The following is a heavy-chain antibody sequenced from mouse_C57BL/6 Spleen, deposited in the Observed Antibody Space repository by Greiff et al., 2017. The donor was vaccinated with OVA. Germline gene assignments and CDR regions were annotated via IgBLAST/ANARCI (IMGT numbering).Heavy chain of an antibody. D-gene: IGHD3-2*02. Sequence: ESGPGLVKPSQSLSLTCSVTGYSITSGYYWNWIRQFPGNKLEWMGYISYDGSNNYNPSLKNRISITRDTSKNQFFLKLNSVTTEDTATYYCALDSSGYLFDYWGQGTTLTVSS. CDR1: GYSITSGYY. J-gene: IGHJ2*01. V-gene: IGHV3-6*01. CDR2: ISYDGSN. CDR3: ALDSSGYLFDY.